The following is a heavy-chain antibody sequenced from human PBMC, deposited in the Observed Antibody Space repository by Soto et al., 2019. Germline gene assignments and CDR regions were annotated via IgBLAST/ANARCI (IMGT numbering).Heavy chain of an antibody. Sequence: QVQLVESGGGLVKSGGSLRLSCAASGFTFSDYYMTWIRQSPGKGLEYISYISSSGSYTNNADSVKGRFTISRDNTKNSLYLQMNSLRDEDTAGYYCARGGRAAAATVWFDPWGQGTLVTVSS. CDR2: ISSSGSYT. CDR3: ARGGRAAAATVWFDP. J-gene: IGHJ5*02. D-gene: IGHD6-13*01. V-gene: IGHV3-11*05. CDR1: GFTFSDYY.